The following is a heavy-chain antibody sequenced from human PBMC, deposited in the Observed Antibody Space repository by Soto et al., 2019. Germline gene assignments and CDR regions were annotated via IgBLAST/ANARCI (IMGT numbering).Heavy chain of an antibody. Sequence: QVQLVQFGAEVKKPGASVNVSCKASGYTFTVYYMHWVRQAPGQGLERMGWINPKSGGTMYPQKFQGRVTMTWDTSISTAYMALTRLRSDDTAVYYCARDLAKGGGSAGFDYWGQGTLVTVSS. J-gene: IGHJ4*02. CDR3: ARDLAKGGGSAGFDY. CDR2: INPKSGGT. CDR1: GYTFTVYY. D-gene: IGHD1-26*01. V-gene: IGHV1-2*02.